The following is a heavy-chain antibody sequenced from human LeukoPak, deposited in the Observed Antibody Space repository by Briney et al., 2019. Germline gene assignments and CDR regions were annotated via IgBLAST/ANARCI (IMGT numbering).Heavy chain of an antibody. CDR3: ARPQFPYDSSGYDFDY. D-gene: IGHD3-22*01. CDR1: GYTFTSYY. CDR2: INPSGGST. Sequence: ASVKVSCKASGYTFTSYYMHWVRQAPGQGLEWMGIINPSGGSTSYAQKFQGRVTMTRDTSTSTVYMELSSLRSEDAAVYYCARPQFPYDSSGYDFDYWGQGTLVTVSS. J-gene: IGHJ4*02. V-gene: IGHV1-46*01.